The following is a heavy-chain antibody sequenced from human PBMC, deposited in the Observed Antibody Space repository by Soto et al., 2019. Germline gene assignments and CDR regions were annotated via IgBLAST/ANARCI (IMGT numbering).Heavy chain of an antibody. CDR3: ARRGGSGTADY. V-gene: IGHV4-30-4*01. CDR2: IYYSGST. Sequence: SGTLSLTCIVSGGSIRSGDYYWSWIRQPPGKGLEWIGYIYYSGSTYYNPSLKSRITISVDTSKSQFSLTLSSVTAADTAVYYCARRGGSGTADYWGQGTLVTVSS. CDR1: GGSIRSGDYY. D-gene: IGHD3-10*01. J-gene: IGHJ4*02.